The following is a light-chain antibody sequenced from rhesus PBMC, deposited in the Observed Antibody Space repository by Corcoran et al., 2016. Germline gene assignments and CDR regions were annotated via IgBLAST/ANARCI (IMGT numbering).Light chain of an antibody. Sequence: DIQMTQSPSSLSASVGDTVTITCRASQNIYIWLAWYQRKPGKAPNLLIYKASSLQSGVPSRFSGSGSGTDFTLTISSLQSEDFATYYCQQYTSSPYSFGQGTKVQIK. CDR1: QNIYIW. J-gene: IGKJ2*01. V-gene: IGKV1-22*01. CDR2: KAS. CDR3: QQYTSSPYS.